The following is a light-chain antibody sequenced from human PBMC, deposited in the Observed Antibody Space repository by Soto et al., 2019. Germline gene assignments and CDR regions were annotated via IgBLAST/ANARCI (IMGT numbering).Light chain of an antibody. CDR2: DAS. Sequence: EIVLTQSPGTLSLSPGERATLSCRSSQSVSSNYLAWYQQKPGQAPTLLIYDASSRATGIPDRFSGSGSGTDFTLTISRLEPEDCEVYYCQQYGSSPTFGQGTKVEIK. CDR3: QQYGSSPT. V-gene: IGKV3-20*01. J-gene: IGKJ1*01. CDR1: QSVSSNY.